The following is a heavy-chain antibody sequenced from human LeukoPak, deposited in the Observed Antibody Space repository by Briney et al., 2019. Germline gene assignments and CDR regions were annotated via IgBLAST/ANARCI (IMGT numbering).Heavy chain of an antibody. Sequence: GGSLRLSCAASGFTFSDYYMSWIRQAPGKGLEWVSYISSSGSTIYYADSVKGRFTISRDNAKNSLYLQMNSLRAEDTAVYYCARDSLHDAAAGYYFDYWGQGTLVTVSS. CDR1: GFTFSDYY. D-gene: IGHD6-13*01. V-gene: IGHV3-11*01. CDR3: ARDSLHDAAAGYYFDY. J-gene: IGHJ4*02. CDR2: ISSSGSTI.